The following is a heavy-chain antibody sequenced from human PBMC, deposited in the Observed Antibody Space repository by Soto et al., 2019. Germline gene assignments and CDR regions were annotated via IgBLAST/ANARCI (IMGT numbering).Heavy chain of an antibody. V-gene: IGHV3-23*01. CDR2: IGGSGDNT. J-gene: IGHJ4*02. CDR3: AKDLYYFDF. CDR1: GFTFSSYA. Sequence: GGSLRLSCAASGFTFSSYAMSWVRQAPGKGLEWVSGIGGSGDNTYYADSVKGRFTFSRDNSRNTLFLQMNSLRADDTAVYYCAKDLYYFDFWGQGTLVTVSS.